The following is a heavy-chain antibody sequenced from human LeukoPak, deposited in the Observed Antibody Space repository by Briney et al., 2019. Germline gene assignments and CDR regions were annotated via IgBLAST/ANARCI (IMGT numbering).Heavy chain of an antibody. CDR3: ASYSNYVDGWFDH. D-gene: IGHD4-11*01. J-gene: IGHJ5*02. CDR2: ISSSGSTI. CDR1: GFTFSDYY. Sequence: GGSLRLSCAASGFTFSDYYMSWIRQAPGKGLEWVSYISSSGSTIYYADSVEGRFTISRDNAKNSLYLQMNSLRAEDTAVYYCASYSNYVDGWFDHWGQGTLVTVSS. V-gene: IGHV3-11*04.